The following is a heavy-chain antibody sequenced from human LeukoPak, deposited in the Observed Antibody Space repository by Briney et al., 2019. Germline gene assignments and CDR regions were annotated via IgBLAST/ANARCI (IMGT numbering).Heavy chain of an antibody. V-gene: IGHV1-58*01. CDR2: IVVGSSNT. Sequence: SVKVSCKTSGFTFTNSAVQWVRQARGQRLEWIGWIVVGSSNTDYTQKFQDRVTITWDASISTAYMDLSSLRSEDTAVYYCARVGYSNSYDYWGQGTLVTVSS. CDR3: ARVGYSNSYDY. J-gene: IGHJ4*02. CDR1: GFTFTNSA. D-gene: IGHD4-11*01.